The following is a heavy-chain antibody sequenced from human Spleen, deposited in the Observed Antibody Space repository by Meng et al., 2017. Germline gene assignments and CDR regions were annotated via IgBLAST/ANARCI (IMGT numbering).Heavy chain of an antibody. CDR2: ISSSGSTI. V-gene: IGHV3-11*04. J-gene: IGHJ6*02. Sequence: GESLKISCAASGFTFSDYYMSWIRQAPGKGLEWVSYISSSGSTIYYADSVKGRFTISRDNSKNTLYLQMNSLRAEDTAVYYCARETGTTFVYYYYYGMDVWGQGTTVTVSS. CDR3: ARETGTTFVYYYYYGMDV. CDR1: GFTFSDYY. D-gene: IGHD1-1*01.